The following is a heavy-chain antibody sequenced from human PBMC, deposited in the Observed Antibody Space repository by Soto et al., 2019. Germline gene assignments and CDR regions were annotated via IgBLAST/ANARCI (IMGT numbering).Heavy chain of an antibody. Sequence: SGPTRENPTQTLTLTCTFSGFSLSTSGMRVSWIRQPPGKALEWLARIDWDDDKFYNTSLKTRLTISKDSSKNQVVLTMTNMDPVDTATYYCARMFHCSGGTCPFDYWGQGAQVTVSS. J-gene: IGHJ4*02. D-gene: IGHD2-15*01. CDR3: ARMFHCSGGTCPFDY. V-gene: IGHV2-70*04. CDR1: GFSLSTSGMR. CDR2: IDWDDDK.